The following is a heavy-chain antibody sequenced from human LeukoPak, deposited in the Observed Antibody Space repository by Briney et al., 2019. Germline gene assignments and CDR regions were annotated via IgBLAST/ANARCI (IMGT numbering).Heavy chain of an antibody. Sequence: PGRSLRLSCAASGFTSSTYAMHWVRRAPGKGLEWVAGISYDGSKKYYADSVRGRFTISRGNSKNTLFLQMNSLRAEDTAVYYCARDLAVSGSFTHYFDYWGQGTLVTVSS. D-gene: IGHD3-10*01. J-gene: IGHJ4*02. CDR3: ARDLAVSGSFTHYFDY. CDR1: GFTSSTYA. CDR2: ISYDGSKK. V-gene: IGHV3-30*04.